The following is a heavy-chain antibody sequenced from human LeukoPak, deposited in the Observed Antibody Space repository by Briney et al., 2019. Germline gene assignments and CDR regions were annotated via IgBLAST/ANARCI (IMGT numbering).Heavy chain of an antibody. CDR3: ARAVGSSESNWFDP. D-gene: IGHD1-26*01. J-gene: IGHJ5*02. Sequence: SETLSLTCAVSGDSLSSGNYYWSWIRQPAGKGLEWIGRIYTSGSTKYNPSLKSRVTISVDRSKNQFSLTLTSVTAADTAMYYCARAVGSSESNWFDPWGQGTLATVSS. CDR2: IYTSGST. CDR1: GDSLSSGNYY. V-gene: IGHV4-61*02.